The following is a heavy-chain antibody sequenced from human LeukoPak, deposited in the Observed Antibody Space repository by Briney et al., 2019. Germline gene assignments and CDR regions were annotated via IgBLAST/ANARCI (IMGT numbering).Heavy chain of an antibody. Sequence: GGSLRLSCAASGFTFSSYGMHWVRQAPGKGLEWVAVISYDGSNKYYADSVKGRFTISRDNSKSTLYLQMNSLRAEDTAVYYCAKGSFRGAGGAFDIWGQGTMVTVSS. D-gene: IGHD3-10*01. J-gene: IGHJ3*02. CDR1: GFTFSSYG. CDR2: ISYDGSNK. V-gene: IGHV3-30*18. CDR3: AKGSFRGAGGAFDI.